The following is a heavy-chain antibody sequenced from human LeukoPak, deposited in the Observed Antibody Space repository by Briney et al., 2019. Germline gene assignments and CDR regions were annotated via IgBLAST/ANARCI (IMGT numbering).Heavy chain of an antibody. CDR1: GGSFSGYY. V-gene: IGHV4-34*01. D-gene: IGHD2-2*01. CDR3: ARGRYCSSTSCYGSYYYYYGMGV. J-gene: IGHJ6*04. CDR2: INHSGST. Sequence: SETLSLTCAVYGGSFSGYYWSWIRQPPGKGLEWIGEINHSGSTNYNPSLKSRVTISVDTSKNQFSLKLSSVTAADTAVYYCARGRYCSSTSCYGSYYYYYGMGVWGKGTTVTVSS.